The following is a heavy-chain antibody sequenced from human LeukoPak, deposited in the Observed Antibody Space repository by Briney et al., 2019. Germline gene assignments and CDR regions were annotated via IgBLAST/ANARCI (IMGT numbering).Heavy chain of an antibody. CDR1: GFTFSSYS. CDR2: ISSSSTI. V-gene: IGHV3-48*01. CDR3: ARDGIQLWPPPYDY. Sequence: GGSLRLSCAASGFTFSSYSMNWVRQAPGKGLEWVSYISSSSTIYYADSVKGRFTISRDNAKNSLYLQMNSLRAEDTAVYYCARDGIQLWPPPYDYWGQGTLVTVSS. J-gene: IGHJ4*02. D-gene: IGHD5-18*01.